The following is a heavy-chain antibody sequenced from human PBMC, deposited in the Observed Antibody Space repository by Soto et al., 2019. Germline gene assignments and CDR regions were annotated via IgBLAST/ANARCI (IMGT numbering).Heavy chain of an antibody. D-gene: IGHD6-19*01. CDR1: CGSISSSRYY. CDR3: ARRGSSGWYGGFDD. CDR2: IYYSGST. Sequence: XETLSVHFTVSCGSISSSRYYWGWIRQPPGKGLEWIGSIYYSGSTYYNPSLKSRVTISVDTSKNQFSLKLRSVTAADTAVYYCARRGSSGWYGGFDDWGQGTLVTVSS. J-gene: IGHJ4*02. V-gene: IGHV4-39*01.